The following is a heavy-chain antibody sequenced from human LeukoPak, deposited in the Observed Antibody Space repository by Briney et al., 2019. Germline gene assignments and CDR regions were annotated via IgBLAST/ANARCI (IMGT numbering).Heavy chain of an antibody. D-gene: IGHD6-13*01. J-gene: IGHJ4*02. CDR2: IYPGDSDT. Sequence: GESLKISCKGSGYSFTSYWIGWVRQTPGKGLEWMGIIYPGDSDTRYSPSFQGQVTISADKSISTAYLQWSSLKASDTAMYYCARPGLEAAAVLDYFDYWGQGTLVTVSS. V-gene: IGHV5-51*01. CDR3: ARPGLEAAAVLDYFDY. CDR1: GYSFTSYW.